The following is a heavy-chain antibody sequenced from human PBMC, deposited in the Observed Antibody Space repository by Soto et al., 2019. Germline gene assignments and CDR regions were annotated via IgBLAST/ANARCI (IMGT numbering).Heavy chain of an antibody. CDR2: ISGSGGNT. Sequence: GGSLRLSCAASGFTFSSYAMSWVRQAPGKGLEWVSAISGSGGNTYYADSVKGRFTISRDNSKNTLFLQMNSLRAEDTAEYYCARVVRYFDTPYGMDVWGQGTTVTVSS. J-gene: IGHJ6*02. CDR1: GFTFSSYA. D-gene: IGHD3-9*01. V-gene: IGHV3-23*01. CDR3: ARVVRYFDTPYGMDV.